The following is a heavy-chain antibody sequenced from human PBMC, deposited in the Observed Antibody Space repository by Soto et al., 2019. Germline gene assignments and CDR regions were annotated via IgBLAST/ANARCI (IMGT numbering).Heavy chain of an antibody. V-gene: IGHV4-4*02. CDR3: ARYNAASGTYYFDF. Sequence: TSETLSLTCAVSGGSISSTYWWSWVRQPPGKGPEWIGEINHRGSANYNPSLKSRVTISVDISKSQFSLRLTSVTAADTAVYYCARYNAASGTYYFDFWGQGALVTVSS. CDR1: GGSISSTYW. CDR2: INHRGSA. J-gene: IGHJ4*02. D-gene: IGHD6-13*01.